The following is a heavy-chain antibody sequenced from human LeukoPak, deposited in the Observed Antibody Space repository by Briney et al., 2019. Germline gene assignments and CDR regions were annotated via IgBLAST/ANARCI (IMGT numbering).Heavy chain of an antibody. CDR3: AREWKWFGELLGAFDI. D-gene: IGHD3-10*01. J-gene: IGHJ3*02. CDR2: ISYDGSNK. Sequence: PGGSLRLSCSASGFTFSSYAMHWVRQAPGKGLEWVAVISYDGSNKYYADSVKGRFTISRDNSKNTLYLQMNSLRAEDTAVYYCAREWKWFGELLGAFDIWGQGTMVTVSS. CDR1: GFTFSSYA. V-gene: IGHV3-30*14.